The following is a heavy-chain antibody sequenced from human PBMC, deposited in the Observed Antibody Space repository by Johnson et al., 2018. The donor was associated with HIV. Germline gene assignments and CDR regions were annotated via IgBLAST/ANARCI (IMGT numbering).Heavy chain of an antibody. CDR2: INWNGGST. CDR3: ARETNYYDSSGGLGLDI. J-gene: IGHJ3*02. V-gene: IGHV3-20*04. Sequence: MLLVESGGGVVQPGRSLRLSCAASGFTFSSYAMSWVRQAPGKWLEWVSGINWNGGSTGYADSVKGRFTISRDNAKNSLYLQMNSLRAEDTALYYCARETNYYDSSGGLGLDIWGQGTMVTVSS. CDR1: GFTFSSYA. D-gene: IGHD3-22*01.